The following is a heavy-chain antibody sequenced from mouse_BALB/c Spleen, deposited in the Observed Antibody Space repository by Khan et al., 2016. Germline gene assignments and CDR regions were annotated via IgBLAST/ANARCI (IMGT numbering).Heavy chain of an antibody. D-gene: IGHD2-5*01. CDR3: ANSTQSFYAMDY. CDR1: GYSFTSYY. V-gene: IGHV1S135*01. CDR2: IDPFNGGT. Sequence: VQLQQPGPELMKPGASVKISCKASGYSFTSYYMHWVKQSHGKSLEWIGYIDPFNGGTSYNQKFKGKATLTVDKSSSTAYMHLSSLTSEDSAVYYCANSTQSFYAMDYWGQGTSVTVSS. J-gene: IGHJ4*01.